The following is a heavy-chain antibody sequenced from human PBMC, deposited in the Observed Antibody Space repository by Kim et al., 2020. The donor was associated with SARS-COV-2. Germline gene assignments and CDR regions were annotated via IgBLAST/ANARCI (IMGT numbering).Heavy chain of an antibody. CDR2: MNPNSGNT. Sequence: ASVKVSCKASGYTFTSYDINWVRQATGQGLEWMGWMNPNSGNTGYAQKFQGRVTMTRNTSISTAYMELSSLRSEDTAVYYCARARGYSGYDNYYYYGMDVWGQGTTVTVSS. D-gene: IGHD5-12*01. CDR1: GYTFTSYD. V-gene: IGHV1-8*01. CDR3: ARARGYSGYDNYYYYGMDV. J-gene: IGHJ6*02.